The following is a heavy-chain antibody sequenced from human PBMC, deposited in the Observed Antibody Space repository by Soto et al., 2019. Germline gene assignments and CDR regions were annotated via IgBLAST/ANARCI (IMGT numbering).Heavy chain of an antibody. J-gene: IGHJ3*02. CDR3: AKEAGDGYNWNAFDI. V-gene: IGHV3-30*18. Sequence: QVQLVESGGGVVQPERSLRLSCAASGFTFSSYGMHWVRQAPGKGLEWVAVISYDGSNKYYADSVKGRFTISRDNSKNTLYLQMNSLRAEDTAVYYCAKEAGDGYNWNAFDIWGQGTMVTVSS. D-gene: IGHD5-12*01. CDR1: GFTFSSYG. CDR2: ISYDGSNK.